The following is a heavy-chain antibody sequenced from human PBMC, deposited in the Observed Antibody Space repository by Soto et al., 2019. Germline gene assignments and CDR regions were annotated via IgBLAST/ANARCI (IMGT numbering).Heavy chain of an antibody. CDR2: IYTSGST. V-gene: IGHV4-4*07. CDR1: GGSISSYY. CDR3: AREGCSGGSCRYYYYGMDV. D-gene: IGHD2-15*01. J-gene: IGHJ6*02. Sequence: SETLSLTCTVSGGSISSYYWSWIRQPAGKGLEWIGRIYTSGSTTYNPSLKSRVTMSVDTSKNQFSLKLSSVTAADTAVYYCAREGCSGGSCRYYYYGMDVWGQGTTVTVSS.